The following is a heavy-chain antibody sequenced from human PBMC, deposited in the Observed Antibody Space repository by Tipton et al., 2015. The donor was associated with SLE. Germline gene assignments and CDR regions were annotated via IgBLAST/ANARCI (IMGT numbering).Heavy chain of an antibody. CDR1: GGSFSGYY. D-gene: IGHD5-18*01. J-gene: IGHJ6*04. Sequence: TLSLTCAVYGGSFSGYYWSWIRQSPGRGLEWIGEINHSGSTNYNPSLKSRVTISVDTSKNQFSLKLSSVTAADTAVDYCARGHTAMVGSLYYYGMDVWGKGTTVTVSS. CDR3: ARGHTAMVGSLYYYGMDV. CDR2: INHSGST. V-gene: IGHV4-34*01.